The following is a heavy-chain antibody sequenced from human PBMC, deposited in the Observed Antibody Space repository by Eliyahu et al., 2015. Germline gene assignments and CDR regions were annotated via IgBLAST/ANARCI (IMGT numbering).Heavy chain of an antibody. J-gene: IGHJ4*02. CDR1: GYTFTNFG. CDR3: ARRYFDASTEYKVVNDY. D-gene: IGHD2-21*01. Sequence: QVQMVQSGAEMKKPGASVKLSCKASGYTFTNFGVSWVRQAPGQGLHYMGWISANSGNTNYATELQGRLTMTTDASTSTAYMELKSLTSDDTAQYYCARRYFDASTEYKVVNDYWGQGTQVTVSS. CDR2: ISANSGNT. V-gene: IGHV1-18*01.